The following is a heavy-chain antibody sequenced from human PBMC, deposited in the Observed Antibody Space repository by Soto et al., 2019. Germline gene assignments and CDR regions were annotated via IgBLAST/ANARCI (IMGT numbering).Heavy chain of an antibody. CDR3: ARWLYYYDSSGYRGAAFDI. V-gene: IGHV1-8*01. CDR1: GYTFTSYD. J-gene: IGHJ3*02. D-gene: IGHD3-22*01. Sequence: ASVKVSCKASGYTFTSYDINWVRQATGQGLEWMGWMNPNSGNTGYAQKFQGRVTMTRNTSISTAYMELSSLRSEDTAVYYCARWLYYYDSSGYRGAAFDIWGQGTMVTVSS. CDR2: MNPNSGNT.